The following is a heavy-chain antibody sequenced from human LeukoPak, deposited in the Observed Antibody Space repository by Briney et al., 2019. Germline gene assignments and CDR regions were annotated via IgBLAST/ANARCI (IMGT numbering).Heavy chain of an antibody. CDR3: TPDPFAS. D-gene: IGHD2-15*01. CDR2: IGAGGTFT. CDR1: GFTFSSYA. V-gene: IGHV3-23*01. J-gene: IGHJ4*02. Sequence: EPGGSLRLSCTASGFTFSSYAMNWVRQAPGKGLEWVSGIGAGGTFTYYADSVKGRFTIFRDNSRNTLYLQMNSLRADDTAVYYCTPDPFASWGQGTLVTVSS.